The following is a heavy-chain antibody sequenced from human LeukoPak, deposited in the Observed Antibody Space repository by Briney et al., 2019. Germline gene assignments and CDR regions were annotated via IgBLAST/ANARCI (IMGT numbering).Heavy chain of an antibody. CDR1: GFTFSSYA. V-gene: IGHV3-30-3*01. CDR2: ISYDGSNK. J-gene: IGHJ4*02. D-gene: IGHD6-13*01. CDR3: ARSDGYNRSPNY. Sequence: GGSLRLSCAASGFTFSSYAMHWVRQAPGKGLEWVAVISYDGSNKYYADSVEGRFTISRDNSKNTLYLQMNSLRAEDTAVYYCARSDGYNRSPNYWGQGALVTVSS.